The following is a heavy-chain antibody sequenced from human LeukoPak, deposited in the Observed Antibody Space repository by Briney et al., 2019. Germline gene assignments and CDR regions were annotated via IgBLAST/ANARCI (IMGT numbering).Heavy chain of an antibody. J-gene: IGHJ4*02. V-gene: IGHV3-7*04. D-gene: IGHD1-1*01. Sequence: GGSLRLSCAVSGFTFSNFWMSWVRQAPGRGLEWVANIHPEGNEKYHVESVKGRFTISRDNAKDSLFLQMNGLRVEDTAVYYCARGDDFSGDHWGQGTLVTVSS. CDR2: IHPEGNEK. CDR3: ARGDDFSGDH. CDR1: GFTFSNFW.